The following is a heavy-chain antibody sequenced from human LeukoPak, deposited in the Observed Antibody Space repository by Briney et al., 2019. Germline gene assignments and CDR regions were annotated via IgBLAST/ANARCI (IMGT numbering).Heavy chain of an antibody. D-gene: IGHD2-8*02. J-gene: IGHJ4*02. CDR1: GLTFSTFA. V-gene: IGHV3-23*01. CDR3: ATYRQVLLPFES. CDR2: IFPRGGEI. Sequence: PGGSLRLSCAASGLTFSTFAMIWVRQPPGKGLEWVSSIFPRGGEIHYADSVRGRFTISRDNSKSTLSLQMNSLRAEDTAIYYCATYRQVLLPFESWGQGTLVTVSS.